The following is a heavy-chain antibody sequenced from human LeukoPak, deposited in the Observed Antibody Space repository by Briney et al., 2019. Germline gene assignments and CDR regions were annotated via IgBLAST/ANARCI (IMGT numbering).Heavy chain of an antibody. CDR1: GYTFSTYG. CDR3: ARDKDFIVGDY. Sequence: GASVKVSCTASGYTFSTYGISWVRQAPGQGLEWMAWISTYSDFTNYAQTLQGRITVTADSPTSTSYTELRSLRSDDTVVYYCARDKDFIVGDYWGQGTLVTVSS. D-gene: IGHD3-16*02. J-gene: IGHJ4*02. V-gene: IGHV1-18*01. CDR2: ISTYSDFT.